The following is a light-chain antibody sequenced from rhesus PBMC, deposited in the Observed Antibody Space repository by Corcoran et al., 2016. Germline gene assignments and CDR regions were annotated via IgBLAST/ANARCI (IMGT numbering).Light chain of an antibody. CDR2: KAS. CDR1: QSISSG. Sequence: DIQMTQSPSSLSASVGDTVTITCRASQSISSGLDWYQQKPGKAPKLLIYKASSLQSGAPSRFSGGGSGTYFPLTISSLQPEDFATYYCLQYSSSTWTFGQGTKVEIK. CDR3: LQYSSSTWT. V-gene: IGKV1-22*01. J-gene: IGKJ1*01.